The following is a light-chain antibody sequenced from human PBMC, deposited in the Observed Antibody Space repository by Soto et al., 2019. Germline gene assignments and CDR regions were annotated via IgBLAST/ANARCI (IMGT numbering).Light chain of an antibody. Sequence: EIVLTQSPGTLSLSPGERATLSCRASQSVSSSYLAWHQQKPGQAPRLLIYGASSRATGIPDRFSGSGSGTDFTLNISRLEPEDFAVYYWQQYGSTPYTFGQGTKLEIK. CDR1: QSVSSSY. V-gene: IGKV3-20*01. CDR3: QQYGSTPYT. CDR2: GAS. J-gene: IGKJ2*01.